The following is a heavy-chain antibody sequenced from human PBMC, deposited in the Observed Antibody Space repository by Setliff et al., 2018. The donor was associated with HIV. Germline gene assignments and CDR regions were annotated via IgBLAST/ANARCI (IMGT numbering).Heavy chain of an antibody. CDR1: GFTFSSYA. CDR2: ITSGGST. V-gene: IGHV3-23*01. CDR3: ARGGVYYYDSSGWSMDY. D-gene: IGHD3-22*01. Sequence: HPGGSLRLSCAASGFTFSSYAMSWVRQTPEKGLEWVSIITSGGSTYYADSAKGRFIISRDNSQNTLYLEMNSLRAEDTAVYYCARGGVYYYDSSGWSMDYWGQGTLVTVSS. J-gene: IGHJ4*02.